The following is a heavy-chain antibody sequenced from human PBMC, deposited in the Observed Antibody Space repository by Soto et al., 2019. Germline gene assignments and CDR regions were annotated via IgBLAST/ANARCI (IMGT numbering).Heavy chain of an antibody. V-gene: IGHV3-23*01. CDR1: GFTFSSND. D-gene: IGHD2-21*02. CDR2: ISGRDGST. J-gene: IGHJ4*02. CDR3: AKVGDAGGACYWDH. Sequence: EVQLLESGGGLVQPGGSLRLSCAASGFTFSSNDMSWVRQAPGKGLEWVSAISGRDGSTYYADSVKGRFTISRDNSKNTLYLQMHSLRADDTAVYYCAKVGDAGGACYWDHWGQGTLVSVSS.